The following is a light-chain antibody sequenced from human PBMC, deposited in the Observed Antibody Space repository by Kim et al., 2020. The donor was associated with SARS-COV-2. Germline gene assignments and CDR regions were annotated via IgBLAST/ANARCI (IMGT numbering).Light chain of an antibody. CDR1: VSVSSS. J-gene: IGKJ1*01. CDR3: QQRGRGPT. Sequence: GDRPSCSGRASVSVSSSVAWYQQKPGQAPRLLNYDASSGAAVIPGSFSGGGSGTDFTITISRVAREVSAIYCCQQRGRGPTFGQGTRVDIK. V-gene: IGKV3-11*01. CDR2: DAS.